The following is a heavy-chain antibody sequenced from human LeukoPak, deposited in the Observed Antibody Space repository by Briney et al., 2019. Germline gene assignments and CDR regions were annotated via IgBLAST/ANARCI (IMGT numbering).Heavy chain of an antibody. CDR1: GGSISTYY. CDR3: AKSDGSGNYFDY. J-gene: IGHJ4*02. Sequence: SETLSLTCTVSGGSISTYYWNWIRKPPGKGLEWIGYVHYSGNTNYNPSLKSRVTISLDTSKNQFSVKLTSVTAADTAMYYCAKSDGSGNYFDYWGQGALVAVSS. V-gene: IGHV4-59*01. CDR2: VHYSGNT. D-gene: IGHD3-10*01.